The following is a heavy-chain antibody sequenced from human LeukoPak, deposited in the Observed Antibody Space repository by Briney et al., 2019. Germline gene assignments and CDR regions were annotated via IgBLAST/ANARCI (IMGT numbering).Heavy chain of an antibody. D-gene: IGHD2-2*01. CDR3: ARGGDCSSTSCPDAFDI. CDR1: GFTFSSYA. V-gene: IGHV3-30-3*01. Sequence: GGSLRLSCAASGFTFSSYAMHWVRQAPGKGLEWVAVISYDGSNKYYADSVKGRFTISRHNSKNTLYLQMNSLRAEDTAVYYCARGGDCSSTSCPDAFDIWGQGTMVTVSS. CDR2: ISYDGSNK. J-gene: IGHJ3*02.